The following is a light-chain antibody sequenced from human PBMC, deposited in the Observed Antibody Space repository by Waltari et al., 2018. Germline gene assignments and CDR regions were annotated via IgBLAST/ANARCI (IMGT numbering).Light chain of an antibody. J-gene: IGLJ2*01. CDR1: RSNLVEGYD. CDR3: QCYDSRLSGVV. Sequence: QSVLTQPPSVSGAPGQGVTISCTGSRSNLVEGYDVHWYQQVPGTAPTVLIYANSNRPSGVPDRFSGSKSGTSASLAITRLQAEDEADYYCQCYDSRLSGVVFGGGTKLTVL. V-gene: IGLV1-40*01. CDR2: ANS.